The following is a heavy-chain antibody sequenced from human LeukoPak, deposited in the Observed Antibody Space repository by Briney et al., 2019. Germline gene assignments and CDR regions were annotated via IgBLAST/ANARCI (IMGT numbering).Heavy chain of an antibody. CDR1: GFTFSTYW. D-gene: IGHD2-15*01. V-gene: IGHV3-7*01. Sequence: GGSLRLSCAASGFTFSTYWMSWVRQAPGKGLEWVASINQDGSDKYYVDSVKGLFTISRDNAKNSLYLQMNSLRAEDTAVYYCARPRYCSSGNCYSDYWGQGALVTVSS. CDR2: INQDGSDK. CDR3: ARPRYCSSGNCYSDY. J-gene: IGHJ4*02.